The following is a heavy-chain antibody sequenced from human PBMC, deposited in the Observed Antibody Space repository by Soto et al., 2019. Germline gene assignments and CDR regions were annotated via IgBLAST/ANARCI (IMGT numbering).Heavy chain of an antibody. J-gene: IGHJ3*02. V-gene: IGHV1-18*01. D-gene: IGHD2-15*01. Sequence: WASVKVSCKASGYTFTSYGISWVRQAPGQGLEWMGWISAYNGNTNYAQKLQGRVTMTTDTSTSTAYMELRSLRSDDTAVYYCARGPSYCSGGSCSLTLAFDIWGQGTMVTVSS. CDR2: ISAYNGNT. CDR3: ARGPSYCSGGSCSLTLAFDI. CDR1: GYTFTSYG.